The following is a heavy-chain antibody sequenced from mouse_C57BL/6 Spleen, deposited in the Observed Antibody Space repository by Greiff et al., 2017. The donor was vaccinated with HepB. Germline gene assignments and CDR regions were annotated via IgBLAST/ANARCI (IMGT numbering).Heavy chain of an antibody. D-gene: IGHD1-1*01. CDR2: INPNNGGT. CDR3: ARWGTTVVEGYFDV. V-gene: IGHV1-26*01. J-gene: IGHJ1*03. CDR1: GYTFTDYY. Sequence: VQLQQSGPELVKPGASVKISCKASGYTFTDYYMNWVKQSHGKSLEWIGDINPNNGGTSYNQKFKGKATLTVDKSSSTAYMELRSLTSEDSAVYYCARWGTTVVEGYFDVWGTGTTVTVSS.